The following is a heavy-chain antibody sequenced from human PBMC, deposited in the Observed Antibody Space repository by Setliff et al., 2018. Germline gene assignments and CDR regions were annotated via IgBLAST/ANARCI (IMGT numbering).Heavy chain of an antibody. CDR1: GGSISSDNHS. Sequence: SETLSLTCTVSGGSISSDNHSWGWIRQPPGRGLEWIGNIHYSGSNYYKSSLESRVTMSVDASKNQFSLKLTSVTAADTAVYYCAGQIRYANFFNDWGQGTLVTVSS. CDR3: AGQIRYANFFND. V-gene: IGHV4-39*01. J-gene: IGHJ4*02. CDR2: IHYSGSN. D-gene: IGHD3-9*01.